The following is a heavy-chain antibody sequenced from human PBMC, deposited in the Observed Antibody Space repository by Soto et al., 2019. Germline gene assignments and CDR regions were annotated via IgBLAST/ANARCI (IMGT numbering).Heavy chain of an antibody. Sequence: SETLSLTCTVSGGSISSYYWSWIRQSPGKGLEWIGYIYYSGSTNYNPSLKSRVTISVDTSKNQFSLKLSSVTAADTAVYYCARVIPPYYGSGSYYVFDYWGQGTLVTVSS. J-gene: IGHJ4*02. CDR2: IYYSGST. CDR3: ARVIPPYYGSGSYYVFDY. CDR1: GGSISSYY. V-gene: IGHV4-59*01. D-gene: IGHD3-10*01.